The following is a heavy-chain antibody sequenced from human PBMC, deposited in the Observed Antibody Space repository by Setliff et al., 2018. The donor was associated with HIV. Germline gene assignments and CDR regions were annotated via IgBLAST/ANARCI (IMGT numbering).Heavy chain of an antibody. CDR1: GGSISSYS. CDR3: ARDATSEGYMDV. V-gene: IGHV4-4*08. J-gene: IGHJ6*03. CDR2: IYTSGST. Sequence: SETLSLTCTASGGSISSYSWSWIRQPPGKGLEWIGYIYTSGSTNYNPSLKSRVTISVDTSENQFSLKLTSVTAADTAMYFCARDATSEGYMDVWGKGTRVTVSS.